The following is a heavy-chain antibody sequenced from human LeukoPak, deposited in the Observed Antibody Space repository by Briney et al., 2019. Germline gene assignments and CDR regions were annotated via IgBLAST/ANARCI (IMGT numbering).Heavy chain of an antibody. Sequence: SETLSLTCTVSGGSISSYYWSWIRQPAGKGLEWIGRIYTSGSTNYNPSLKSRVTISVDTSKNQFSLKLSSVTAADTAAYYCARMKVYYYDSSGYHDYWGQGTLVTVSS. D-gene: IGHD3-22*01. CDR3: ARMKVYYYDSSGYHDY. CDR1: GGSISSYY. J-gene: IGHJ4*02. V-gene: IGHV4-4*07. CDR2: IYTSGST.